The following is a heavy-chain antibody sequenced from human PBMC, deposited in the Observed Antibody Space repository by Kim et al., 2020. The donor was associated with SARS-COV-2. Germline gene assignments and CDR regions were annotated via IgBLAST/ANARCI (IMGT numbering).Heavy chain of an antibody. CDR3: ARGTWRWDPATMRY. J-gene: IGHJ4*02. Sequence: ASVKVSCKASGYTFTSYAMHWVRQAPGQRLEWMGWINAGNGNTKYSQKFQGRVTITRDTSASTAYMELSSLRSEDTAVYYCARGTWRWDPATMRYWGQGTLVTVSS. CDR1: GYTFTSYA. CDR2: INAGNGNT. D-gene: IGHD1-26*01. V-gene: IGHV1-3*01.